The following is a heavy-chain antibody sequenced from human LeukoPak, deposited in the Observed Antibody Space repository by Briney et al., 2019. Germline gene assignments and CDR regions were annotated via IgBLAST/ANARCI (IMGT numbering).Heavy chain of an antibody. CDR1: GFTFSSYA. J-gene: IGHJ3*02. D-gene: IGHD3-22*01. CDR2: ISGSGGST. CDR3: AKDRQYYYDSSGHDAFDI. Sequence: PGGSLRLSCAASGFTFSSYAMSWVRQAPGKGLEWVSAISGSGGSTYYADSVKGRFTISRDNSKNTLYLQMNSLRAEDTAVYYCAKDRQYYYDSSGHDAFDIWGQGTMVTVSS. V-gene: IGHV3-23*01.